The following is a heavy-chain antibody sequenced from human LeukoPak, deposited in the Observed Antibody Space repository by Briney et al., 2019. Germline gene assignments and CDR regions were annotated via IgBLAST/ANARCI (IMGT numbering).Heavy chain of an antibody. J-gene: IGHJ6*02. Sequence: PGGSLRLSCAASGFTFSSYWMSWVRQAPGKGLEWVANIKQDGSEKYYVDSVKGRFTISRDNAKNSLYLQMNSLRAEDTAVYYCARGGSVVVTAIHYYYYGMDVWGQGTTVTVSS. CDR3: ARGGSVVVTAIHYYYYGMDV. CDR1: GFTFSSYW. V-gene: IGHV3-7*01. D-gene: IGHD2-21*02. CDR2: IKQDGSEK.